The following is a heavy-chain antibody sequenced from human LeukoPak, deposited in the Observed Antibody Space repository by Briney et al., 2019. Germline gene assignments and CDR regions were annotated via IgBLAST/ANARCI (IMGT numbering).Heavy chain of an antibody. D-gene: IGHD3-16*01. CDR2: ISAYNGNT. CDR1: GGTFSSYA. Sequence: ASVKVSCKASGGTFSSYAISWVRQAPGQGLEWMGWISAYNGNTNYAQKLQGRVTMTTDTSTSTAYMELRSLRSDDTAVYYCASARSVLSGGFDYWGQGTLVTVSS. CDR3: ASARSVLSGGFDY. V-gene: IGHV1-18*01. J-gene: IGHJ4*02.